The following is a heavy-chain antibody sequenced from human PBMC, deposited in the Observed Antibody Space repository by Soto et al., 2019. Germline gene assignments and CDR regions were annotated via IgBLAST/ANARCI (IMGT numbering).Heavy chain of an antibody. CDR2: ISGSGGST. V-gene: IGHV3-23*01. CDR1: GFTFSSYA. Sequence: VGSLRLSCAASGFTFSSYAMSWVRQAPGKGLEWVSAISGSGGSTYYADSVKGRFTISRDNSKNTLYLQMNSLRAEDTAVYYCAKDERWGIAAAGTVYFDYWGQGTLVTVSS. D-gene: IGHD6-13*01. CDR3: AKDERWGIAAAGTVYFDY. J-gene: IGHJ4*02.